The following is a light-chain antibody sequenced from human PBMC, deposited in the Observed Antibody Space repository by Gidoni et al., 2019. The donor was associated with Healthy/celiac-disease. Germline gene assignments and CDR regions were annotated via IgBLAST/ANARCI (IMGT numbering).Light chain of an antibody. J-gene: IGKJ3*01. CDR3: QQYNNWPSGT. Sequence: EIVMTHSPATLSVSPGELATPTSRASKSVSSTLAWYQQKPGQAPRLLIYGASTRATGIPARFSGGGCGTEFTLTISSMQSEDFAVYYCQQYNNWPSGTFGPGTKVDIK. V-gene: IGKV3-15*01. CDR1: KSVSST. CDR2: GAS.